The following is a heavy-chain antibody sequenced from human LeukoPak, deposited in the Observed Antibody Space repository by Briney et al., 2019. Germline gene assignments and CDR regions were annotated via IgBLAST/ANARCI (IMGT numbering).Heavy chain of an antibody. D-gene: IGHD4-23*01. Sequence: VKPSETLSLTCTVSGGSISSYYWSWIRQPPGKGLEWIGYIYYSGSTNYNPSLKSRVTISVDTSKNQFSLKLTSVTAADTAVYYCARRFGTTTVAYDAFDIWGQGTMVTVSS. CDR3: ARRFGTTTVAYDAFDI. J-gene: IGHJ3*02. CDR2: IYYSGST. CDR1: GGSISSYY. V-gene: IGHV4-59*08.